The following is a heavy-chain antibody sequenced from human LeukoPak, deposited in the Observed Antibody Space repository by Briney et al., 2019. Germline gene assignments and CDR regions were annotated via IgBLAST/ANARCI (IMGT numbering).Heavy chain of an antibody. CDR1: GDSISNYY. D-gene: IGHD3-22*01. Sequence: SETLSLTCTVSGDSISNYYWSWIRQPPGKGLEWIGHIYYSGSTYYNPSLKSRVTISVDTSKNQFSLKLSSVTAADTAVYYCARRRGSGYYYTHYYYYMDVWGKGTTVTISS. CDR3: ARRRGSGYYYTHYYYYMDV. V-gene: IGHV4-59*12. J-gene: IGHJ6*03. CDR2: IYYSGST.